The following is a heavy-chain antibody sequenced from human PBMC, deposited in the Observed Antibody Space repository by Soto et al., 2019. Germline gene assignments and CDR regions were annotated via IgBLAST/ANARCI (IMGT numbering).Heavy chain of an antibody. J-gene: IGHJ6*02. CDR2: INPSGGST. Sequence: ASVKVSCKASGYTFTSYAMHWVRQAPGQGLEWMGIINPSGGSTSYAQKFQGRVTMTRDTSTSTVYMELSSLRSEDTAVYYCARDKRSVYMAAADTNYYYGMDVWGQGTTVTVSS. D-gene: IGHD6-13*01. V-gene: IGHV1-46*01. CDR3: ARDKRSVYMAAADTNYYYGMDV. CDR1: GYTFTSYA.